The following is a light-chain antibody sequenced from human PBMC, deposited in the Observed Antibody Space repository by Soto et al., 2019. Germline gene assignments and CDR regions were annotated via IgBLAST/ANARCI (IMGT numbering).Light chain of an antibody. V-gene: IGKV1-33*01. CDR1: QDIRNY. CDR2: DAS. CDR3: QQYSHLIN. Sequence: IQVTQYPSSQSASVGERFTISCQASQDIRNYLNWYQQKLGKAPKLLIYDASNLETGVPSRFSGSGSGTDFTFTISSLQPEDIATYYCQQYSHLINFGQGTQLEIK. J-gene: IGKJ5*01.